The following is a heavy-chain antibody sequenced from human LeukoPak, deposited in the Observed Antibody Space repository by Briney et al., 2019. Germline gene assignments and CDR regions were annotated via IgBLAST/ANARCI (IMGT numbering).Heavy chain of an antibody. CDR3: AKGHDFWSVHESGYFDL. CDR1: GFTFDGYA. CDR2: ISWNSGSI. V-gene: IGHV3-9*03. D-gene: IGHD3-3*01. Sequence: SLRLTFAASGFTFDGYAMHWVRQAPGKGLEWVSGISWNSGSIGYADSVKGRLTISRDNAKNSLYLPMNSLSTEDMALYYCAKGHDFWSVHESGYFDLWGRGTLVTVSS. J-gene: IGHJ2*01.